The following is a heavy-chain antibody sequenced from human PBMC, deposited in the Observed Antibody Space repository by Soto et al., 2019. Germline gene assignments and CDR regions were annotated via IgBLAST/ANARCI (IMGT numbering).Heavy chain of an antibody. CDR2: ISGSGGST. D-gene: IGHD4-17*01. J-gene: IGHJ3*02. V-gene: IGHV3-23*01. CDR1: GFTFSSYA. Sequence: GGSLRLSCAASGFTFSSYAMSWVRQAPGKGLEWVSAISGSGGSTYYADSVNGRFTISRDNSKNTLYLQMNSLRAEDTAVYYCAKDVHYGGNGPDAFDIWGQGTMVTVSS. CDR3: AKDVHYGGNGPDAFDI.